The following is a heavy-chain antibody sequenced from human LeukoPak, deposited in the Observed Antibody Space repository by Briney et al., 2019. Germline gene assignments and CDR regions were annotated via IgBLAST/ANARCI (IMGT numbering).Heavy chain of an antibody. V-gene: IGHV3-23*01. CDR1: GFTFSSYA. CDR3: AKDGGYYYDSSGYYLDAFDI. Sequence: GGSLRLSCAASGFTFSSYAMSWVRQAPGKGLEWVSAISGSGGSTYYADFVKGRFTISRDNSKNTLYLQMNSLRAEDTAVYYCAKDGGYYYDSSGYYLDAFDIWGQGTMVTVSS. J-gene: IGHJ3*02. CDR2: ISGSGGST. D-gene: IGHD3-22*01.